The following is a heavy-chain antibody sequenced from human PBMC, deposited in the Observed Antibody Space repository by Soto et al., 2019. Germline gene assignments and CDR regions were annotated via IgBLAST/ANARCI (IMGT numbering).Heavy chain of an antibody. V-gene: IGHV1-18*01. Sequence: GLEWMGWISAYNGNTNYAQKLQGRVTMTTDTSTSTAYMELRSLRSDDTAVYYCARDANCGGGSCYAEYFDYWGQGTLVTVSS. J-gene: IGHJ4*02. CDR2: ISAYNGNT. D-gene: IGHD2-15*01. CDR3: ARDANCGGGSCYAEYFDY.